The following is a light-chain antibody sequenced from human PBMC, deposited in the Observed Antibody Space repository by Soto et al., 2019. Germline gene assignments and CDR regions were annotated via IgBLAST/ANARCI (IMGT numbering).Light chain of an antibody. CDR2: TAS. J-gene: IGKJ4*01. CDR3: QQTYSLVT. Sequence: DIQMTQSPSSLSASVGDKVTITCRASQSIGIFLNWYQQKPGKAPQLLIYTASSSPSGVPSRFSASGSGTDFTLTIRSLQPEDFATYYCQQTYSLVTFGGGTKVEIK. CDR1: QSIGIF. V-gene: IGKV1-39*01.